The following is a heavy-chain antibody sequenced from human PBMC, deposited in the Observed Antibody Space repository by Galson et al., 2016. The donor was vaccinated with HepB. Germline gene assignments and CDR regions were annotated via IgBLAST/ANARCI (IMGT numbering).Heavy chain of an antibody. CDR3: ARGGYAWGGYPNDY. J-gene: IGHJ4*02. CDR2: ITGSGDST. CDR1: GFTFSRYS. Sequence: SLRLSCAASGFTFSRYSMTWVRQAPGKGLAWVSSITGSGDSTYYADSVKGRFTLSRDNSKNTVYLLMNRLRVEDAAVYYCARGGYAWGGYPNDYWGQGTLVIVSS. V-gene: IGHV3-23*01. D-gene: IGHD3-16*02.